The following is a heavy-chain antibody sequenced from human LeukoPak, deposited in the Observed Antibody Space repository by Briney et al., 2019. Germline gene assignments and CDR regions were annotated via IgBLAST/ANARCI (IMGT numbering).Heavy chain of an antibody. V-gene: IGHV4-59*08. D-gene: IGHD4/OR15-4a*01. Sequence: SETLSLTCTVSGGSISSYYWSLIRQPPGKGLEWIGYIYYSGSTNYNPSLKSRVTISVDTSKNRFSLKLSSVAAADTAVYYCARANPYYYYYFGMDVWGQGTTVTVSS. CDR1: GGSISSYY. CDR3: ARANPYYYYYFGMDV. J-gene: IGHJ6*02. CDR2: IYYSGST.